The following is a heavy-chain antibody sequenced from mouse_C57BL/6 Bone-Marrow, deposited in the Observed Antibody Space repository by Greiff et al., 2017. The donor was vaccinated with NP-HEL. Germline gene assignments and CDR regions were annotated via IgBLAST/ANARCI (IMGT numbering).Heavy chain of an antibody. V-gene: IGHV1-61*01. CDR2: IYPSDSET. J-gene: IGHJ1*03. D-gene: IGHD1-1*02. CDR1: GYTFTSYW. CDR3: AGHLWEYFDG. Sequence: QVQLQQPGAELVRPGSSVKLSCKASGYTFTSYWMDWVKQRPGQGLEWIGNIYPSDSETHYNQKFKDKATLTVDKSSSTAYMQLSSLTSEDSAVYYCAGHLWEYFDGWGTGTTVTVSS.